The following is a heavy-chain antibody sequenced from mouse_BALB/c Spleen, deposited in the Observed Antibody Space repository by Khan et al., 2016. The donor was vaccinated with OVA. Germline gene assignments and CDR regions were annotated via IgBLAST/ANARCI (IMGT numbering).Heavy chain of an antibody. Sequence: EVELVESGGGLVQPGGSLILSCAASGFDFSRNWMSWARQAPGKGQEWIGEINSGSSTINYTPSLKDKFIISRDNAKNTLYLQMRKVRSEDTALYYCARLERYGQLANWGQGTLVTVSA. D-gene: IGHD2-14*01. J-gene: IGHJ3*01. CDR3: ARLERYGQLAN. CDR1: GFDFSRNW. CDR2: INSGSSTI. V-gene: IGHV4-2*02.